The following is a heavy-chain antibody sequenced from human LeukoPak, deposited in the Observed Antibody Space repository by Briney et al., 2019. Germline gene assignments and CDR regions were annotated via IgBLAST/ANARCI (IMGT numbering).Heavy chain of an antibody. D-gene: IGHD3-22*01. CDR1: GFTFGSYN. CDR2: ISTSSSYI. V-gene: IGHV3-21*01. CDR3: ARDGGDYYDSSGYPFHH. J-gene: IGHJ1*01. Sequence: GGSLRLSCAASGFTFGSYNMNWVRQAPGKGLEWVPSISTSSSYIYYADSVKGRFTISRDNAKKSLYLQMNSLRAGDTAVYYCARDGGDYYDSSGYPFHHWGQGTLVTVSS.